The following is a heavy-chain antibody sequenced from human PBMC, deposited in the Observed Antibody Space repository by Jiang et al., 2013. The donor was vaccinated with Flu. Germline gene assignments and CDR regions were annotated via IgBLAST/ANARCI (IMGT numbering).Heavy chain of an antibody. CDR2: IRSKAYGGTT. CDR1: GFTFGDYT. V-gene: IGHV3-49*05. J-gene: IGHJ4*02. Sequence: VQLLESGGGLVKPGRSLRLSCTASGFTFGDYTMSWFRQAPGKGLEWIGFIRSKAYGGTTEYAASVKGRLTISRDDSKSIAYLQMNSLKTEDTAVYYCTRVVSAYCGGNCYHFYYFXYWGQGTLVTVS. CDR3: TRVVSAYCGGNCYHFYYFXY. D-gene: IGHD2-21*02.